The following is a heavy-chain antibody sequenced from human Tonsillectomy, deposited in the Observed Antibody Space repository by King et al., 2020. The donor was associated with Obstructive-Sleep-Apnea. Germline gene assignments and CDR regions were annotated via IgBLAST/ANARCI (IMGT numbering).Heavy chain of an antibody. D-gene: IGHD5-18*01. CDR2: ISGSGGST. CDR3: ATVSYGGGYNYGYFEY. CDR1: EFTFGSYG. Sequence: VQLVESGGGLVQPGGSLRLSCAASEFTFGSYGMSWVRQAPGKGLEWVSGISGSGGSTNYADSVKGRFTISRDNSKNTLYLQMNSLRAEDTAVYYCATVSYGGGYNYGYFEYWGQGTRVTVSS. V-gene: IGHV3-23*04. J-gene: IGHJ4*02.